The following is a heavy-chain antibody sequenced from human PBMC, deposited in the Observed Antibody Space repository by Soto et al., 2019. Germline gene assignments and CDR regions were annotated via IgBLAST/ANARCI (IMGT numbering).Heavy chain of an antibody. Sequence: PGGSLRLSCGASGFTLSGYPMRWVRQAPGKGLEWVTVISYDGGNQYYADSVKGRFTISRDNSKDTLYLQMHSLRSDDTAVYFCARGPVTQTSFIDHWGQGTLVTVSS. J-gene: IGHJ4*02. CDR1: GFTLSGYP. CDR3: ARGPVTQTSFIDH. CDR2: ISYDGGNQ. V-gene: IGHV3-30-3*01. D-gene: IGHD4-4*01.